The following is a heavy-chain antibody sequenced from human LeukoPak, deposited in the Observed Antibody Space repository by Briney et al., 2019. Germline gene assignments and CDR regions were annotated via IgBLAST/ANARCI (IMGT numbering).Heavy chain of an antibody. V-gene: IGHV3-30*18. Sequence: QPGGSLRLSCAASGFTFSMYAMHWVRQAPGKVLEWVAVISYDGRTTYYRDSVKGRFTISRDKSKNTLYLQMNSLRSDDTAVYYCAKDSAYYDSSGEYFDSWGQGTLVTVSS. CDR1: GFTFSMYA. D-gene: IGHD3-22*01. J-gene: IGHJ4*02. CDR3: AKDSAYYDSSGEYFDS. CDR2: ISYDGRTT.